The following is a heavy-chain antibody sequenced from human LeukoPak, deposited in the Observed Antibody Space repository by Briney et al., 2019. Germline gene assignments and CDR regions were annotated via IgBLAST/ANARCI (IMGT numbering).Heavy chain of an antibody. D-gene: IGHD3-10*01. CDR2: ISSNGGTT. CDR1: GFTFSSYA. V-gene: IGHV3-64D*06. CDR3: VKDRDYGSGSKTFDY. Sequence: PGGFLRLSCSASGFTFSSYAMHWVRQAPGKGLEYVSAISSNGGTTHYADSVKGRFTISRDNSKNTLYLQMSSLRAEDTAVYYCVKDRDYGSGSKTFDYWGQGTLVTVSS. J-gene: IGHJ4*02.